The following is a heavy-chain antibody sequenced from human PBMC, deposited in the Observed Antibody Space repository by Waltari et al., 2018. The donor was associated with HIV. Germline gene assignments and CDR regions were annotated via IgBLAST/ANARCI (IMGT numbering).Heavy chain of an antibody. D-gene: IGHD3-10*01. CDR1: GPTTGGYY. CDR2: INTRTGGT. Sequence: QAQVLQSGAEVKEPGASVKVSCESSGPTTGGYYFHWVRQAPGQGLEWMGWINTRTGGTNYAQKFQGRVNMARGTSLTTAHMELSSLRSDDTAVYYCATETYFGSGSYYRDAMDVWGQGTMVAVTS. V-gene: IGHV1-2*02. CDR3: ATETYFGSGSYYRDAMDV. J-gene: IGHJ6*02.